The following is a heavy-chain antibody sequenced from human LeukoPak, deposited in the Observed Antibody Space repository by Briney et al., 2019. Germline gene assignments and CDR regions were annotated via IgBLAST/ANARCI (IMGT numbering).Heavy chain of an antibody. CDR2: IYYSGST. J-gene: IGHJ4*02. V-gene: IGHV4-31*03. CDR3: ARARTYYYGSGSYLGLKGNYFDY. D-gene: IGHD3-10*01. CDR1: GGSISSGVYY. Sequence: SETLSLTCTVSGGSISSGVYYWSWIRQHPGKGLEWIGYIYYSGSTYYNPSLKSRVTISVDTSKNQFSLKLSSVTAADTAVYYCARARTYYYGSGSYLGLKGNYFDYWGQGTLVTVSS.